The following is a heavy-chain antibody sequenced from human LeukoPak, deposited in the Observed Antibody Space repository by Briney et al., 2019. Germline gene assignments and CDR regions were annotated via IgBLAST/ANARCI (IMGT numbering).Heavy chain of an antibody. Sequence: GGSLRLSCAASGFTFSSYAMHWVRQAPGKGLEWVAVISYDGSNKYYADSVKGRFTISRDNSKNTLYLQMNSLRAEDTAVYYCAKDPVPAAPHLGFDYWGQGTLVTVSS. CDR1: GFTFSSYA. D-gene: IGHD2-2*01. CDR2: ISYDGSNK. CDR3: AKDPVPAAPHLGFDY. V-gene: IGHV3-30-3*01. J-gene: IGHJ4*02.